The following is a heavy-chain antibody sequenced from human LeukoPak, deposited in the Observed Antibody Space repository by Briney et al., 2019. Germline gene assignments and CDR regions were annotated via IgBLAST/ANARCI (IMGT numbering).Heavy chain of an antibody. Sequence: PSETLSLTCTVSGGSISSYYWSWIRQPAGKGLEWIGRIYTSGSTNYNPSLKSRVTMSVDTSKNQFSLKLSSVTAADTAVYYCARDPPQGFSDSSNGWFDPWGQGTLVTVSS. CDR3: ARDPPQGFSDSSNGWFDP. V-gene: IGHV4-4*07. D-gene: IGHD2-8*01. CDR1: GGSISSYY. CDR2: IYTSGST. J-gene: IGHJ5*02.